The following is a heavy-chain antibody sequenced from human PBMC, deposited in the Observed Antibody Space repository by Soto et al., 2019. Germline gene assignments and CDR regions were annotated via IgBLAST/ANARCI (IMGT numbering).Heavy chain of an antibody. V-gene: IGHV4-34*01. CDR3: ARGKDYYDSSGYLVY. CDR2: INHSGST. Sequence: SETLSLTCAVYGGSFSGYYWSWIRQPPGKGLEWIGEINHSGSTNYNPSLKSRVTISVDTSKNQFSLKLSSVTAADTAVYYCARGKDYYDSSGYLVYWGQGTLVTVSS. J-gene: IGHJ4*02. CDR1: GGSFSGYY. D-gene: IGHD3-22*01.